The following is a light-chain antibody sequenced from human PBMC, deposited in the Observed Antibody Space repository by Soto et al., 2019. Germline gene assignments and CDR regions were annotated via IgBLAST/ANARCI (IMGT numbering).Light chain of an antibody. V-gene: IGLV3-21*04. CDR2: YDS. CDR1: NIGSKS. CDR3: QVWDSSSDVV. Sequence: SYELTQPPSVSVAPGKTARITWGGNNIGSKSGHWYQQKPGQAPVLVIYYDSDRPSGIPERFSGSNSGNTATLTISRVEAGDEADYYCQVWDSSSDVVFGGGTKLTVL. J-gene: IGLJ2*01.